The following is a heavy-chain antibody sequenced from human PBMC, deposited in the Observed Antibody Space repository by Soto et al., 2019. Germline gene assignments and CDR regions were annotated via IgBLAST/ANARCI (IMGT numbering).Heavy chain of an antibody. Sequence: QVQLQQWGAGLLKPSETLSLTCTVYGGSLSGHFWTWIRQPPGKGLEWIGEISLGGRANYNPALSSRVTISVDRSENQFSLNLTSVNAADTAVYYCASGTPGYTIGYEYWGQGTLVTVSS. D-gene: IGHD6-25*01. CDR2: ISLGGRA. CDR1: GGSLSGHF. CDR3: ASGTPGYTIGYEY. V-gene: IGHV4-34*01. J-gene: IGHJ4*02.